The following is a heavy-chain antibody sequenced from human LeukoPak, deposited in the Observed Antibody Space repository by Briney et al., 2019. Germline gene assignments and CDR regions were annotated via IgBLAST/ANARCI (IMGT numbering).Heavy chain of an antibody. J-gene: IGHJ4*02. Sequence: SETLSLTCTVSGGSISSYYWGWIRQPPGKGLEWIGSIYYSGSTYYNPSLKSRVTISVDTSKNQFSLKLSSVTAADTAVYYCARVSYYDSSGYYDFDYWGQGTLVTVSS. V-gene: IGHV4-39*07. CDR1: GGSISSYY. CDR2: IYYSGST. CDR3: ARVSYYDSSGYYDFDY. D-gene: IGHD3-22*01.